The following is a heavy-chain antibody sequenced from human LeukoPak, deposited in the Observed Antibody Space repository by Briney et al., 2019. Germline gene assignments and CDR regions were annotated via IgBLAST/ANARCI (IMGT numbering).Heavy chain of an antibody. CDR3: AKHPGDFTGIVNYYYMDV. Sequence: GGSLRLSCAASGFTFSSYGIHWVRQAPGKGLEWVAVILYDGSNKYYADSVKGRFTISRDNSKNTLYLQMNSLRAEDTAVYYCAKHPGDFTGIVNYYYMDVWGKGTTVTVSS. V-gene: IGHV3-30*18. D-gene: IGHD1-26*01. J-gene: IGHJ6*03. CDR2: ILYDGSNK. CDR1: GFTFSSYG.